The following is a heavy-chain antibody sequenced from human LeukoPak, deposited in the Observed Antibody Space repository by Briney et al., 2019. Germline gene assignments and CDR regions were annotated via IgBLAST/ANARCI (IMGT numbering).Heavy chain of an antibody. J-gene: IGHJ4*02. CDR1: GGTFSSSA. V-gene: IGHV1-18*01. Sequence: ASVKVSCKASGGTFSSSAISWVRQAPGQGLEWMGWISAYNGNTNYAQKLQGRVTMTTDTSTSTAYMELRSLRSDDTAVYYCARGHIAVAGTKFDYWGQGTLVTVSS. CDR2: ISAYNGNT. CDR3: ARGHIAVAGTKFDY. D-gene: IGHD6-19*01.